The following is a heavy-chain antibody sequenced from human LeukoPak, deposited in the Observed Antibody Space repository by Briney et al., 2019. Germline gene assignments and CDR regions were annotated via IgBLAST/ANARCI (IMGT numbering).Heavy chain of an antibody. CDR3: AGAGKGFGELSLDY. J-gene: IGHJ4*02. V-gene: IGHV3-30*03. CDR2: ISYDGSNK. CDR1: GFTFSSYG. D-gene: IGHD3-10*01. Sequence: PGGSLRLSCAASGFTFSSYGMHWVRQAPGKGLEWVAVISYDGSNKYYADSVKGRSTISRDNSKNTLYLQMNSLRAEDTAVYYCAGAGKGFGELSLDYWGQGTLVTVSS.